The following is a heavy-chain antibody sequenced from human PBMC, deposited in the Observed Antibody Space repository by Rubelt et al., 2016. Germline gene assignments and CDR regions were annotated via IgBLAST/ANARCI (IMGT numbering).Heavy chain of an antibody. V-gene: IGHV1-24*01. D-gene: IGHD6-19*01. CDR3: ATDISSGWYYFDY. Sequence: QVQLVQSGAEVKKPGASVKVSCKVSGYTLTELSMHWVRQAPGKGLEWMGGFDPEDGETIYAQKFQGRVTITEDTSTDTAYMELSSLRSEDTAVYYCATDISSGWYYFDYWGQGTLVTVSS. CDR1: GYTLTELS. CDR2: FDPEDGET. J-gene: IGHJ4*02.